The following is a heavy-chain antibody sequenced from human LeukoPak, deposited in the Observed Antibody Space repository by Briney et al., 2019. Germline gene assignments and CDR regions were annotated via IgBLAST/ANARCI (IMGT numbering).Heavy chain of an antibody. J-gene: IGHJ3*02. CDR2: IYSGGST. CDR1: GFTVSSNY. Sequence: GGSLRLSCAASGFTVSSNYMSWVRQAPGKGLELVSVIYSGGSTYYADSVKGRFTISRDNSKNTLYLQMNSLRAEDTAVYYCASPTVVTPEAFDIWGQGTMVTVSS. V-gene: IGHV3-53*01. CDR3: ASPTVVTPEAFDI. D-gene: IGHD4-23*01.